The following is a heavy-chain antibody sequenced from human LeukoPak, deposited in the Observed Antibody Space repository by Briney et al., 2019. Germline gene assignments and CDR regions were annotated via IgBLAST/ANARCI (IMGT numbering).Heavy chain of an antibody. D-gene: IGHD1-26*01. J-gene: IGHJ4*02. CDR2: ISYDGSNK. CDR1: GFTFSSYG. V-gene: IGHV3-30*18. CDR3: AKEVGATNDY. Sequence: GGSPRLSCAASGFTFSSYGMHWVRQAPGKGLEWVAVISYDGSNKYYADSVKGRFTISRDNSKNTLYLQMNSLRAEDTAVYYCAKEVGATNDYWGQGTLVTVSS.